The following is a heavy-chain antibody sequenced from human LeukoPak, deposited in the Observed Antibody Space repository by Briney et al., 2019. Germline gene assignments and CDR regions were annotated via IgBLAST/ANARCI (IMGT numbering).Heavy chain of an antibody. CDR2: INHSGST. CDR1: GGSFSGYY. V-gene: IGHV4-34*01. CDR3: ARLNTGQHAAYYFDY. J-gene: IGHJ4*02. Sequence: PSETLSLTCAVYGGSFSGYYWSWIRQPPGKGLEWIGEINHSGSTNYNPSLKSRVTISVDTSKNQFSLKLSSVTAADTAVYYCARLNTGQHAAYYFDYWGQGTLVTVSS. D-gene: IGHD2-8*02.